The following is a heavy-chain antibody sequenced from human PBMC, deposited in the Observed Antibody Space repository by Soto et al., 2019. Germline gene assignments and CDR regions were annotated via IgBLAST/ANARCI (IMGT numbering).Heavy chain of an antibody. V-gene: IGHV4-59*08. CDR2: SYYRWST. CDR3: ARGSFPRWYSSSIPPSGMDV. Sequence: SETRSLTCSVSGGSISSYYWSWIRQPPWKVLEWIVYSYYRWSTNYNPSLKSGVTISVDTSKNQFSLKLSSVPAADTAVSYCARGSFPRWYSSSIPPSGMDVWGQGTTVTVSS. D-gene: IGHD6-13*01. CDR1: GGSISSYY. J-gene: IGHJ6*02.